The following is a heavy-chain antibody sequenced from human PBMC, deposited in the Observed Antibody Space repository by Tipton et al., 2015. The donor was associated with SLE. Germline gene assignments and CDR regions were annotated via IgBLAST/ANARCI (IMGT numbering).Heavy chain of an antibody. CDR1: GGSITTYY. CDR2: IYHSGST. Sequence: TLSLTCTVSGGSITTYYWSWIRQPPGKGLEWIGYIYHSGSTYYNPFLKSRVTISVDRSKNQFSLNLSSVSAADTAVYYCARQTGDTWGFDYWGQGTLVTVSS. V-gene: IGHV4-59*04. J-gene: IGHJ4*02. CDR3: ARQTGDTWGFDY. D-gene: IGHD7-27*01.